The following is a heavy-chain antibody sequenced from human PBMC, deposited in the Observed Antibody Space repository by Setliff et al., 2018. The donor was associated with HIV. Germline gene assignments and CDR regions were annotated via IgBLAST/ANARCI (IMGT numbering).Heavy chain of an antibody. V-gene: IGHV4-4*07. Sequence: PSETLSLTCTVSGGSISSYYWGWIRQPAGKGLEWIGRIYTSGSTNYNPSLKSRVTISVDTSKNQFSLKLTSMTAADTAVYYCARGWVRGPIISPGTYFSYGLDVWGQGTPVTVSS. CDR3: ARGWVRGPIISPGTYFSYGLDV. J-gene: IGHJ6*02. D-gene: IGHD3-10*01. CDR2: IYTSGST. CDR1: GGSISSYY.